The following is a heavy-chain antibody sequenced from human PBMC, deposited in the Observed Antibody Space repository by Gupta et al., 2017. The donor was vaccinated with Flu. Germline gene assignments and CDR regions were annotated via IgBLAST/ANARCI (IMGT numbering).Heavy chain of an antibody. CDR1: GFSLSTHGVG. Sequence: QITLKESGPTLVKPTQTLTLTCTFSGFSLSTHGVGVGWIRQPPGQALEWFALIYWDDDKHYSPSLKSRLTITKDTSKNQVVLTVTNMDPGDTGTYFCAHATLVLAGPPPFDSWGQGALVTVSS. CDR2: IYWDDDK. V-gene: IGHV2-5*02. D-gene: IGHD3-22*01. CDR3: AHATLVLAGPPPFDS. J-gene: IGHJ4*02.